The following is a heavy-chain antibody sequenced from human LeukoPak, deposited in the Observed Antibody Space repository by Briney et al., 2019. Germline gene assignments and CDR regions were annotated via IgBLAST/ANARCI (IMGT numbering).Heavy chain of an antibody. J-gene: IGHJ3*01. CDR1: GGSFSGYY. CDR2: INHSGST. CDR3: ARQKCTSASCLTKNAFDV. Sequence: SETLSLTCAVYGGSFSGYYWSWIRQPPGKGLEWIGEINHSGSTNYNPSLKSRVTISVDTSKNQFSLDLSSVTAADSAVYYCARQKCTSASCLTKNAFDVWGQGTMVTVSS. D-gene: IGHD2-2*01. V-gene: IGHV4-34*01.